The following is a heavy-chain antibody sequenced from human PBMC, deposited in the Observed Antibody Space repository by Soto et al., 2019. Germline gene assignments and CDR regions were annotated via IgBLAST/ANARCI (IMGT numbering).Heavy chain of an antibody. Sequence: ASVKVSCKASGYTFTSYYMHWVRHAPGQGLEWMGIINPSGGSTSYAQKFQGRVTMTRDTSTSTVYMELSSLRSEDTAVYYCARDPAMTTVSPYLDYWGQGTLVTVSS. CDR1: GYTFTSYY. CDR2: INPSGGST. V-gene: IGHV1-46*03. J-gene: IGHJ4*02. CDR3: ARDPAMTTVSPYLDY. D-gene: IGHD4-17*01.